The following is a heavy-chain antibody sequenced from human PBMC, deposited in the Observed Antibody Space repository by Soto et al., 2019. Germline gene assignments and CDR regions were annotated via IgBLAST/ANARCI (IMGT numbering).Heavy chain of an antibody. J-gene: IGHJ4*02. CDR1: GGTFTNYT. V-gene: IGHV1-69*08. CDR3: ASDGYSGHDYGY. D-gene: IGHD5-12*01. CDR2: IIPILNRA. Sequence: QVQLVQSGAEVKKPGSSVRVSCKASGGTFTNYTIGWVRQAPGQGLEWMGRIIPILNRAQYAQKFQGSVTITVDKATSAAYMDLNSLWSEDTDIYFCASDGYSGHDYGYWGQGTLVTVSS.